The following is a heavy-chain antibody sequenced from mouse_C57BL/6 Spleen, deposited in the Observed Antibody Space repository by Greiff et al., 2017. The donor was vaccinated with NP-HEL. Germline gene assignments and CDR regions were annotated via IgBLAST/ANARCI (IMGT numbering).Heavy chain of an antibody. CDR2: ISSGGDYI. Sequence: EVMLVESGEGLVKPGGSLKLSCAASGFTFSSYAMSWVRQTPEKRLEWVAYISSGGDYIYYADTVKGRFTISRDNARNTLYLQMSSLKSEDTAMYYCTRPYGSSAWFAYWGQGTLVTVSA. V-gene: IGHV5S21*01. D-gene: IGHD1-1*01. J-gene: IGHJ3*01. CDR3: TRPYGSSAWFAY. CDR1: GFTFSSYA.